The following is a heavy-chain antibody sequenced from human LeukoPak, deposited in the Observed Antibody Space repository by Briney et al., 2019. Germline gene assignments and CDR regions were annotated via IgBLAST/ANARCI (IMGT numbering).Heavy chain of an antibody. Sequence: SETLPLTCTVSGGSISSSSYYWGWIRQPPGKGLEWIGSIYYSGSTYYNPSLKSRVTISVDTSKNQFSLKLSSVTAADTAVYYCAREIIAVAGKGWFDPWGQGTLVTVSS. CDR3: AREIIAVAGKGWFDP. V-gene: IGHV4-39*07. D-gene: IGHD6-19*01. CDR2: IYYSGST. J-gene: IGHJ5*02. CDR1: GGSISSSSYY.